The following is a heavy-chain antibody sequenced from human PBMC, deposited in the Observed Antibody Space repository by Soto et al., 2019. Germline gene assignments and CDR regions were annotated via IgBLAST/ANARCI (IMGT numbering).Heavy chain of an antibody. CDR3: ARRTRYKGYDDY. V-gene: IGHV3-11*01. D-gene: IGHD5-12*01. CDR1: GFTFSDYY. Sequence: QVQLVDSGGGLVKRGGSLRLSCAASGFTFSDYYMSWIRQAPGKGLEWVSYISMSGSTIYYADSVKGRFTISRGNAKNALYLQMNSLRAEDTAVYYCARRTRYKGYDDYLGQGTLVTVSS. CDR2: ISMSGSTI. J-gene: IGHJ4*02.